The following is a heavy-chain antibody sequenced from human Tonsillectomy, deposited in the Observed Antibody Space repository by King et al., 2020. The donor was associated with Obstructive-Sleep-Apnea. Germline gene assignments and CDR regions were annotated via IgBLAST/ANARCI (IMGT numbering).Heavy chain of an antibody. V-gene: IGHV3-23*04. Sequence: QLVESGGGLVQPGGSLRLSCAASGFTFSTYAMSWVCQAPGKGLEWVSGIGGSGGSTYYADSVKGRFTISRDNSNNTLDLQMNSLRAEDTAVYYCAKGLGWAYYYYGMDVWGQGTTVTVSS. CDR2: IGGSGGST. CDR1: GFTFSTYA. J-gene: IGHJ6*02. D-gene: IGHD6-19*01. CDR3: AKGLGWAYYYYGMDV.